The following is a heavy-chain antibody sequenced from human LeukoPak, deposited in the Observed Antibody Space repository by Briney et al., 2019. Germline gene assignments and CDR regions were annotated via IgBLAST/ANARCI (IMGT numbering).Heavy chain of an antibody. CDR1: GFTFSSYG. Sequence: GGTLRLSCAASGFTFSSYGMSWVRQAPGKGLEWVSAISSSDRTTYYADSVKGRFTISRDNAKNSLYLQMNSLRVEDTAVYYCAGMQKSSSWAAFDYWGQGTLVTVSS. D-gene: IGHD6-13*01. J-gene: IGHJ4*02. V-gene: IGHV3-23*01. CDR2: ISSSDRTT. CDR3: AGMQKSSSWAAFDY.